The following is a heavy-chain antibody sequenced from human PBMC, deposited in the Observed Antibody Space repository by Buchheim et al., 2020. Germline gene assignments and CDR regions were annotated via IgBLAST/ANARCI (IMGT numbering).Heavy chain of an antibody. CDR3: AREPPYYDSSGHTNFDY. CDR1: GFTFSTYW. CDR2: VNSDGRST. J-gene: IGHJ4*02. D-gene: IGHD3-22*01. Sequence: EVQLVESGGGLVQPGGSLRLSCAASGFTFSTYWMHWVRQAPGKGLVWFSRVNSDGRSTTYADSVKGRFTISRDNAKNTLYLQMNSLRAEDTAVYYCAREPPYYDSSGHTNFDYWGQGTL. V-gene: IGHV3-74*01.